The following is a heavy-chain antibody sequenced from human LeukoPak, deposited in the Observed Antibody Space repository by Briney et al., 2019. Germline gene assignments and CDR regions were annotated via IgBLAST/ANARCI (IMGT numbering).Heavy chain of an antibody. V-gene: IGHV4-34*01. Sequence: SETLSLTCAVSGGSLSGYYWSWIRQPPGKGLEWIGEINHSGSTNYNPSLKSRVTISVDTSKNQFSLKLSSVTAADTAVYYCARGYPYYYDSSGPNWFDPWGQGTLVTVSS. J-gene: IGHJ5*02. D-gene: IGHD3-22*01. CDR3: ARGYPYYYDSSGPNWFDP. CDR2: INHSGST. CDR1: GGSLSGYY.